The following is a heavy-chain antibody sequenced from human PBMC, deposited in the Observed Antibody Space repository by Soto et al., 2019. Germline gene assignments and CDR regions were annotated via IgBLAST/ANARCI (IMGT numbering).Heavy chain of an antibody. CDR2: IYYSGST. Sequence: SETLSLTCTVSGGSVSSGSYYWTRIRQPPGQGLEWIGYIYYSGSTNYNPSLKSRVTISLDTSNNQFSLRLSSVTAADTAVYYCARTFCTTTSCQAHDMDVWGQGTTVTVSS. V-gene: IGHV4-61*01. D-gene: IGHD2-2*01. J-gene: IGHJ6*02. CDR3: ARTFCTTTSCQAHDMDV. CDR1: GGSVSSGSYY.